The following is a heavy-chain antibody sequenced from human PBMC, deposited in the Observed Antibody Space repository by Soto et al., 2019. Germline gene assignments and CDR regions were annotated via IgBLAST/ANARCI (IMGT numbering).Heavy chain of an antibody. V-gene: IGHV3-7*03. D-gene: IGHD6-19*01. J-gene: IGHJ4*02. CDR1: GFTFSSYW. Sequence: GGSLRLSCAASGFTFSSYWMSWVRQAPGKGLEWVANIKQDGSEKYYVDSVKGRFTISRDNAKNSLYLQMNSLRAEDTAVYYCARVWEGESSGWYGEYYFDYWGQGTLVTVSS. CDR3: ARVWEGESSGWYGEYYFDY. CDR2: IKQDGSEK.